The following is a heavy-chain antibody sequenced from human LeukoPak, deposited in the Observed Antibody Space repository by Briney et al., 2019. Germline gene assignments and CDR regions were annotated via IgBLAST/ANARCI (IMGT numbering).Heavy chain of an antibody. CDR3: ARGGITSLLNWFDP. J-gene: IGHJ5*02. Sequence: SETLSLTCTVSGGSFSRYYWSWIRQPPGKGLEWIGSMFYYGSTYYNASLKSRVTISLDTSKKQFSLKLRSVTAADTAVYYCARGGITSLLNWFDPWGQGILVTVSS. CDR1: GGSFSRYY. D-gene: IGHD3-16*01. V-gene: IGHV4-59*12. CDR2: MFYYGST.